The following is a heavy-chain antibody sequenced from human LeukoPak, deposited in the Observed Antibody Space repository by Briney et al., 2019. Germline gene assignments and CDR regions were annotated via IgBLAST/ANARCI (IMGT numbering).Heavy chain of an antibody. CDR3: ARGSRRVMRYYDFWSGSVTTTQNWFDP. Sequence: ASVKVSCKASGYIFTDYYMHWVRQATGQGLEWMGWMNPNSGNTGYAQKFQGRVTMTRNTSISTAYMELSSLRSEDTAVYYCARGSRRVMRYYDFWSGSVTTTQNWFDPWGQGTLVTVSS. CDR1: GYIFTDYY. CDR2: MNPNSGNT. J-gene: IGHJ5*02. D-gene: IGHD3-3*01. V-gene: IGHV1-8*02.